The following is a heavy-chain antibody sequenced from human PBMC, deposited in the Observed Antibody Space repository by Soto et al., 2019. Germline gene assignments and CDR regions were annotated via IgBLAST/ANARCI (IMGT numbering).Heavy chain of an antibody. D-gene: IGHD3-10*01. Sequence: QVQLVQSGAEVKKPGASVKVSCKASGYTFTSYGISWLRLAPRQGLEWMGWISAYNGNINYAQKLQGRVTMTTDTSTSTADMELRSLRSDDTAVYYCAKYAYYYGSGSPLQFDPWGQGTLVTVSS. CDR3: AKYAYYYGSGSPLQFDP. V-gene: IGHV1-18*04. J-gene: IGHJ5*02. CDR2: ISAYNGNI. CDR1: GYTFTSYG.